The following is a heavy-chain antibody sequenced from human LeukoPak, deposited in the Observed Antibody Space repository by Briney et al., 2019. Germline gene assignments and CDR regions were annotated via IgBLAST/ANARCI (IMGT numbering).Heavy chain of an antibody. CDR3: AREGWSKYQLLLDY. V-gene: IGHV4-39*07. Sequence: PSETLSLTCTVSGGSISSSSYYWGWIRQPPGKGLEWIGSIYYSGSTYYNPSLKSRVTISVDTSKNQFSLKLSSVTAADTAVYYCAREGWSKYQLLLDYWGQGTLVTVSS. CDR2: IYYSGST. D-gene: IGHD2-2*01. CDR1: GGSISSSSYY. J-gene: IGHJ4*02.